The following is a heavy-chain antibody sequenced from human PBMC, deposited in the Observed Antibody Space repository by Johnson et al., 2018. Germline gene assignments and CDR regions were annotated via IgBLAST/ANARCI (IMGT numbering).Heavy chain of an antibody. Sequence: FIFGDYEIYWVRQVPGKGLEWVSVISGGGGMTSYADSVKGRFTVSRDNSKRTVFLQMKSLRAEGTAMYYCSKNIVVMTSIAIGALDIWGQGTMVAVAS. V-gene: IGHV3-23*01. J-gene: IGHJ3*02. D-gene: IGHD2-21*02. CDR1: FIFGDYE. CDR3: SKNIVVMTSIAIGALDI. CDR2: ISGGGGMT.